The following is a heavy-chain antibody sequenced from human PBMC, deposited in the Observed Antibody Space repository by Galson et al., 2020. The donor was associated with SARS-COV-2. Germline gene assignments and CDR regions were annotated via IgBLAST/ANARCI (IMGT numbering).Heavy chain of an antibody. CDR2: IDWDADK. J-gene: IGHJ4*02. CDR3: ARAYYVIMTGYYGGCDY. CDR1: GFSLSTSGMR. Sequence: SGPTLVKPTQTLTLTCTFPGFSLSTSGMRVRWIRQPPRKALEWLARIDWDADKFYSTSLKTRLTIPKDTSKNQVVLTMTNMDPVDTATYYGARAYYVIMTGYYGGCDYWGQVTLVTVSS. V-gene: IGHV2-70*04. D-gene: IGHD3-9*01.